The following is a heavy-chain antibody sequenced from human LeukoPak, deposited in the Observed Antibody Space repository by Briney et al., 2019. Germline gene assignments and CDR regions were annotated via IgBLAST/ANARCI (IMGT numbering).Heavy chain of an antibody. D-gene: IGHD6-13*01. Sequence: GASVKVSCKASGYTFTNYDINWVRQATGQGLEWMGWMNANSGNTGYAQKFQGRVTMTRNTSINTAYMELSSLRSEDTAVYYCARLGYASTWSWFDPWGQGTLVTVSS. V-gene: IGHV1-8*01. CDR1: GYTFTNYD. CDR2: MNANSGNT. J-gene: IGHJ5*02. CDR3: ARLGYASTWSWFDP.